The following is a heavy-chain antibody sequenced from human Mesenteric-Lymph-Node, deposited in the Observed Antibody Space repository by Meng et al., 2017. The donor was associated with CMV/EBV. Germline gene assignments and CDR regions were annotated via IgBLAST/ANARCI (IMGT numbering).Heavy chain of an antibody. Sequence: GESLKISCAASGFTFDNYAMHWVRQAPGKGLEWVSFISWHGDDTDYADSVKGRFTISRDTSKNTLYLQMISLRAEDTAVYYCARIRSDYYSGMDVWGPGTTVTVSS. J-gene: IGHJ6*02. CDR3: ARIRSDYYSGMDV. D-gene: IGHD2/OR15-2a*01. CDR2: ISWHGDDT. V-gene: IGHV3-43D*03. CDR1: GFTFDNYA.